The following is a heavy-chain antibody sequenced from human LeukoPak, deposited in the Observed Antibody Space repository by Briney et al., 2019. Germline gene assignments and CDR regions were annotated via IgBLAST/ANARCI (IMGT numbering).Heavy chain of an antibody. D-gene: IGHD3-22*01. J-gene: IGHJ4*02. CDR1: GYTFTSYY. CDR2: INPSGGST. V-gene: IGHV1-46*01. Sequence: GASVKVSCKASGYTFTSYYMHWVRQAPGQGLEWMGIINPSGGSTSYAQKFQGRVTMTRDMSTSTVYMELSSLRSEDTAVYYCARAKAYYYDSSYYIDYWGQGTLVTVSS. CDR3: ARAKAYYYDSSYYIDY.